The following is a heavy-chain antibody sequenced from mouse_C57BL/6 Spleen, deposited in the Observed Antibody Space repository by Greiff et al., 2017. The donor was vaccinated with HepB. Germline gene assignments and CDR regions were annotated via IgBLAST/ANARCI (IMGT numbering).Heavy chain of an antibody. V-gene: IGHV5-4*01. CDR2: ISDGGSYT. Sequence: EVQGVESGGGLVKPGGSLKLSCAASGFTFSSYAMSWVRQTPEKRLEWVATISDGGSYTYYPDNVKGRFTISRDNAKNNLYLQMSHLKSEDTAMYYCARAHDYDAPWFAYWGQGTLVTVSA. D-gene: IGHD2-4*01. J-gene: IGHJ3*01. CDR1: GFTFSSYA. CDR3: ARAHDYDAPWFAY.